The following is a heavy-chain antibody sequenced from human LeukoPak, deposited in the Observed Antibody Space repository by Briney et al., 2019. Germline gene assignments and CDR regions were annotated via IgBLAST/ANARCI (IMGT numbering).Heavy chain of an antibody. D-gene: IGHD6-6*01. CDR1: GGSISSSSYY. CDR2: IYYSGST. Sequence: SETLSLTCTVSGGSISSSSYYWGWIRQPPGKGLEWIGSIYYSGSTYYNPPLKSRVTISVDTSKNQFSLKLSSVTAADTAVYYCAGLRGRSSSSKYYFDYWGQGTLVTVSS. V-gene: IGHV4-39*01. CDR3: AGLRGRSSSSKYYFDY. J-gene: IGHJ4*02.